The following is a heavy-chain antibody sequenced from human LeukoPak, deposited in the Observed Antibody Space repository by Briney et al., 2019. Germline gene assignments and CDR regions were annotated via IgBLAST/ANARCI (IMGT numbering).Heavy chain of an antibody. CDR1: GYTFTNYY. D-gene: IGHD4-23*01. V-gene: IGHV1-46*01. CDR3: ARARYGGNLDSSFDY. Sequence: ASVKVSCKASGYTFTNYYMHWVRQAPGQGLEWMGIINPSGGSTKYAQKFQGRVTMTRDTSTSTVYMELSSLRSEDTAVYYCARARYGGNLDSSFDYWGQGTLVTVSS. J-gene: IGHJ4*02. CDR2: INPSGGST.